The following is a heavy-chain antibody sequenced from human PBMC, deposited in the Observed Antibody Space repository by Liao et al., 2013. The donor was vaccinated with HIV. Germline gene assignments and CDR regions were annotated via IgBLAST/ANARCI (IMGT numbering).Heavy chain of an antibody. V-gene: IGHV4-39*07. CDR2: IYYSGST. Sequence: QLQLQESGPGLVKPSETLSLTCTVSGGSISSSSYYWGWIRQPPGKGLEWIGSIYYSGSTYYNPSLKSRVTISVDTSKNQFSLKLSSVTAADTAVYYCAGTKPWYYYDSSGYYNATNAFDIWGQGTMVTVSS. D-gene: IGHD3-22*01. CDR3: AGTKPWYYYDSSGYYNATNAFDI. J-gene: IGHJ3*02. CDR1: GGSISSSSYY.